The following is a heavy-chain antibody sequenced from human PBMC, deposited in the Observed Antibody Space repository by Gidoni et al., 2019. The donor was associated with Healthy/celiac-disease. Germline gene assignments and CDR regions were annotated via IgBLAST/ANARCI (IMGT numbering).Heavy chain of an antibody. J-gene: IGHJ3*02. V-gene: IGHV3-9*01. CDR2: ISWNSGSI. CDR3: AKDRRSYGSDAFDI. Sequence: EVQLVESGGGLVQPGRSLRLSCAASGFTFDDYAMHWVRQAPGKGLEWVSGISWNSGSIGYADSVKGRFTISRDNAKNSLYLQMNSLRAEDTALYYCAKDRRSYGSDAFDIWGQGTMVTVSS. D-gene: IGHD4-17*01. CDR1: GFTFDDYA.